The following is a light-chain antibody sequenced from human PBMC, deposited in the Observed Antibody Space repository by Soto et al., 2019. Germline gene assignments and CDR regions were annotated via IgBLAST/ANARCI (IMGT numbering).Light chain of an antibody. J-gene: IGLJ2*01. CDR2: EGN. CDR1: SSDVAIYNL. V-gene: IGLV2-23*01. Sequence: QSALTQHASVSGSPGQSITISCTGTSSDVAIYNLVSWYQQHPGKAPKLIIYEGNKRPSGVSNRFSGSKSGNTASLTISGLQAEDEADYYCCSYAGSSTSYVIFGGGTKLTVL. CDR3: CSYAGSSTSYVI.